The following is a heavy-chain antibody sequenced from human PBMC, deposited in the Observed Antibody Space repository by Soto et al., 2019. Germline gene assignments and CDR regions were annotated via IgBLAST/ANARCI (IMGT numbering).Heavy chain of an antibody. CDR2: IYTSGST. V-gene: IGHV4-4*07. CDR3: ARGRYGSGSYYNDL. Sequence: LTCTVSGASISSYYWSWIRQPAGKRLEWTGRIYTSGSTNYNPSPKRRVAMSVATSNNPFSLKLSAVTAADTAVYYCARGRYGSGSYYNDLWGQGTLVTV. J-gene: IGHJ5*02. CDR1: GASISSYY. D-gene: IGHD3-10*01.